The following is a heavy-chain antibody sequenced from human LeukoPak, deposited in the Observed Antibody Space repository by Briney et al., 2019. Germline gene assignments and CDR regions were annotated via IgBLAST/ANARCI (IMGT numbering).Heavy chain of an antibody. D-gene: IGHD2-15*01. V-gene: IGHV3-23*01. J-gene: IGHJ4*02. Sequence: GGSLRLSCAASGFTLSSYAMSWVRQAPGKGLERVSAISGSGGSTYYADSVKGRFTISRDNSKNTLYLQMNSLRAEDTAVYYCAKGKVVVVAFSVFDYWGQGTLVTVSS. CDR1: GFTLSSYA. CDR3: AKGKVVVVAFSVFDY. CDR2: ISGSGGST.